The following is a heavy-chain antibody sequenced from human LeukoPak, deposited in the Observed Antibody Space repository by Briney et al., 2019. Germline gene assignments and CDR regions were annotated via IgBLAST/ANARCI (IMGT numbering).Heavy chain of an antibody. CDR2: VNPNSGNT. J-gene: IGHJ3*02. CDR1: GYTFTSYD. D-gene: IGHD2-21*02. Sequence: ASVKVSCKASGYTFTSYDINWVRQATGQGLEWMGYVNPNSGNTGYAQNFQGRVTITRTTSISTAYMGVSGLRSDDTAVYYCARDPHPCGGDCYTNGAFDIWGQGTLVTVSS. V-gene: IGHV1-8*03. CDR3: ARDPHPCGGDCYTNGAFDI.